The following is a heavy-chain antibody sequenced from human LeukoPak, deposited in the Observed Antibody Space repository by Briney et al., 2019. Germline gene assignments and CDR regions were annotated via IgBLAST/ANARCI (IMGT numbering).Heavy chain of an antibody. D-gene: IGHD1-26*01. V-gene: IGHV3-21*01. CDR2: ISSISTYI. J-gene: IGHJ4*02. CDR1: GFTFSDYS. Sequence: GGSLRLSCAASGFTFSDYSMNWVRQAPGRGLDWVSSISSISTYISYADSVKGRFTISRDNAKNSLYLQMNSLRAEDTAVYYCARLSVGGSYSGIYYFNYWGQGTLVTVSS. CDR3: ARLSVGGSYSGIYYFNY.